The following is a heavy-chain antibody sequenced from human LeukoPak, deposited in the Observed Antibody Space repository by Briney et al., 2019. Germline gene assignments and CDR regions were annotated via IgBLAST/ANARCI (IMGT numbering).Heavy chain of an antibody. CDR3: ARDWRVGATID. V-gene: IGHV4-59*12. J-gene: IGHJ4*02. CDR1: GGSISTYY. CDR2: IYYSGST. D-gene: IGHD1-26*01. Sequence: SETLSLTCTLSGGSISTYYWSWVRQPPGKGLEWIGYIYYSGSTNYNPSLKSRVTISVDTSKNQFSLKLSSVTAADTAVYYCARDWRVGATIDWGQGTLVTVSS.